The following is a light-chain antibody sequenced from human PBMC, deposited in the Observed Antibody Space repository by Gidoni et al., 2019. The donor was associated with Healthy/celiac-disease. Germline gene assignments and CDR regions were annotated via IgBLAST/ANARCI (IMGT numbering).Light chain of an antibody. V-gene: IGKV3-11*01. CDR1: QSVSSY. CDR3: QQRSNWPPIT. J-gene: IGKJ5*01. CDR2: DAS. Sequence: EIVLTQSPATLSLSPEERATISCRASQSVSSYLAWYQQKPGQAPRLLIYDASNRATGIPARFSGSGSGTDFTLTISSLEPEDVAVYYCQQRSNWPPITFGQGTRLEIK.